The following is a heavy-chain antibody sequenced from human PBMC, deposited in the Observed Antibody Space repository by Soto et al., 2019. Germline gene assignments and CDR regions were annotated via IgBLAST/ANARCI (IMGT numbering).Heavy chain of an antibody. V-gene: IGHV4-30-4*08. Sequence: QVQLQESGPGLVKPSQTLFLTCTVSGDSMTSGDKYWSWVRQPPGKGLEFLRYIYHSGFTYYNPALNSRVTISVDTSRNQFSLSLRSVTAADTAVYHCARVMWSGPYRRAFDIWGQGTMVTASP. CDR3: ARVMWSGPYRRAFDI. CDR2: IYHSGFT. J-gene: IGHJ3*02. D-gene: IGHD3-3*01. CDR1: GDSMTSGDKY.